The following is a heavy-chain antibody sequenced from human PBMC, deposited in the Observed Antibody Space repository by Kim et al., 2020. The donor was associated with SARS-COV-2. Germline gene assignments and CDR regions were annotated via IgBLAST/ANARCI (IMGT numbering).Heavy chain of an antibody. CDR1: GGYLVDYY. V-gene: IGHV4-59*08. J-gene: IGHJ2*01. Sequence: SETLSLTCSVAGGYLVDYYWSWIRQPPGKGLEWIGYIYYSGGTNYNPSLNNRDTMSVDTSKHQVSLILNSVTAADTAIYYCARNFQPRWYFDLWGRGTLVTVSS. CDR3: ARNFQPRWYFDL. CDR2: IYYSGGT. D-gene: IGHD3-3*01.